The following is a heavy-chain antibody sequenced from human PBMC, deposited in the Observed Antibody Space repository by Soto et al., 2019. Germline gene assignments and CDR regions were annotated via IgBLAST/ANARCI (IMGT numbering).Heavy chain of an antibody. CDR3: AREEVRAASRSHYHYGWEG. CDR1: VDIISSNSSA. CDR2: TFYRSKWYK. D-gene: IGHD6-13*01. Sequence: SQPVSITETLSVDIISSNSSAWNFIKQSPSICLEFLGRTFYRSKWYKDYALSVKSRVSINLDTSKNQFSLQLNAVTPEDTAVYYCAREEVRAASRSHYHYGWEGWAQGPTLTVS. V-gene: IGHV6-1*01. J-gene: IGHJ6*02.